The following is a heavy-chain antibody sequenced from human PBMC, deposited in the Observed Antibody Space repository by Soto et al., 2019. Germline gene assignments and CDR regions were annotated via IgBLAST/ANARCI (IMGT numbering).Heavy chain of an antibody. CDR2: ISSSSSYI. CDR3: ARVVSSYDILTGFYYYYGMDV. CDR1: GFTFSSYS. Sequence: PGGSLRLSCAASGFTFSSYSMNWVRQAPGKGLEWVSSISSSSSYIYYADSVKGRFTISRDNAKNSLYLQMNSLRAEDTAVYYCARVVSSYDILTGFYYYYGMDVWGQGTTVTVSS. J-gene: IGHJ6*02. V-gene: IGHV3-21*01. D-gene: IGHD3-9*01.